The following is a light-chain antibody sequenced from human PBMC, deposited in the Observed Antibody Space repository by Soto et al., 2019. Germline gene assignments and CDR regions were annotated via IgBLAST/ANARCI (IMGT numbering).Light chain of an antibody. CDR1: SSDVGSYNL. J-gene: IGLJ2*01. V-gene: IGLV2-23*01. Sequence: QSALTQPASVSGSPGQSITISCTGTSSDVGSYNLVSWYQQHPGKAPKLMIYEGSKRPSGVSNRFSGSKSGNTASLTISGPQAEDAADYYCCSYAGSSTSVVFGGGTKVTVL. CDR2: EGS. CDR3: CSYAGSSTSVV.